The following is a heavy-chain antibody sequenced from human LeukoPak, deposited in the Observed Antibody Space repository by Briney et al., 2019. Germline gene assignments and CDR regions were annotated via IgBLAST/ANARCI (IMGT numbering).Heavy chain of an antibody. J-gene: IGHJ4*02. CDR1: GFTFSDYY. V-gene: IGHV3-11*04. CDR2: ISSSGSSI. Sequence: NPGGSLRLSCAASGFTFSDYYMSWIRQAPGKGLEWVSYISSSGSSIYYADSVKGRFTISRDNAKNTLHLQMNSLRAEDTAVYYCARGARGSGTASDYWGQGTLVIVSS. CDR3: ARGARGSGTASDY. D-gene: IGHD3-10*01.